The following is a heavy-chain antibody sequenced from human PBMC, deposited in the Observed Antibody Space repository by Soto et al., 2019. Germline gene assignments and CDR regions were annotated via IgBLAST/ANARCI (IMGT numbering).Heavy chain of an antibody. Sequence: EVQLVESGGGLVKPGGSLRLSCAASGFTFSNAWMSWVRQAPGKGLEWVGRIKSISDGGTTDYAAPVKGRFTISRDDSKNTLYLQMNSLKTEDTAVNFCTTDAAIVWGQGTLVTVSS. D-gene: IGHD1-26*01. CDR2: IKSISDGGTT. V-gene: IGHV3-15*01. CDR1: GFTFSNAW. J-gene: IGHJ4*02. CDR3: TTDAAIV.